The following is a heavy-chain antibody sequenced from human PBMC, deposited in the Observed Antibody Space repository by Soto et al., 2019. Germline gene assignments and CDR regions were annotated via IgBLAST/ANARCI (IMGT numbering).Heavy chain of an antibody. CDR2: ISSDGNTK. J-gene: IGHJ4*02. Sequence: QVQLVESGGGVVLPGRSLRLSCAASGFTFSTYGMHWVRQAPGKGLEWVAVISSDGNTKYYSDSVKGRFTISRDNSKNTLYLQMNILTTEDTAVYFCGSQIQTGHWGQGTLVTVSA. CDR3: GSQIQTGH. D-gene: IGHD5-18*01. V-gene: IGHV3-30*03. CDR1: GFTFSTYG.